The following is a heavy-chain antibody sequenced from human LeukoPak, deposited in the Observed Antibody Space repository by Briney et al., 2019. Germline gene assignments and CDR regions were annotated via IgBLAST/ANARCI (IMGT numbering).Heavy chain of an antibody. V-gene: IGHV5-10-1*01. J-gene: IGHJ4*02. Sequence: GGSLKTSCKGSGYIFTSYWISWVRQMPGKGLEWMGRIDPSDSYTNYSPSFQGHVTISADKSISTAYLQWSSLKASDTAMYYCARHAYYYDSSGYYYFDYWGQGTLVTVSS. CDR3: ARHAYYYDSSGYYYFDY. D-gene: IGHD3-22*01. CDR1: GYIFTSYW. CDR2: IDPSDSYT.